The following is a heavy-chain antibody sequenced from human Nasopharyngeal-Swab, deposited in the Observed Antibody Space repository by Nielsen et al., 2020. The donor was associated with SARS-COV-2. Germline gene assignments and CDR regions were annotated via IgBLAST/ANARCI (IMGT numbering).Heavy chain of an antibody. CDR3: AMGSSGTYGEGH. J-gene: IGHJ4*02. Sequence: GGSLRLSCVGSGFTFGRPAMTWVRQAPGKGLDWVSTVSESGDTTYYADSVRGRFTISRDNSKNTLYLQMNSLIADDTAVYYCAMGSSGTYGEGHWGQGTLVTVSS. CDR2: VSESGDTT. V-gene: IGHV3-23*01. D-gene: IGHD3-10*01. CDR1: GFTFGRPA.